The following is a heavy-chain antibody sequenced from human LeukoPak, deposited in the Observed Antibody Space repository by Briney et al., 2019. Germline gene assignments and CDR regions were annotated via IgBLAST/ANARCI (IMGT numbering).Heavy chain of an antibody. V-gene: IGHV1-46*01. D-gene: IGHD4-11*01. Sequence: ASVKVSCKASGGTFSSYAISWVRQAPGQGLEWMGIINPSSGASRCAQKFQGRVTMTRDMSTGTVYMELSSLRSEDTALYYCARGRTTVTSVFDYWGQGTLVTVSS. CDR1: GGTFSSYA. CDR3: ARGRTTVTSVFDY. CDR2: INPSSGAS. J-gene: IGHJ4*02.